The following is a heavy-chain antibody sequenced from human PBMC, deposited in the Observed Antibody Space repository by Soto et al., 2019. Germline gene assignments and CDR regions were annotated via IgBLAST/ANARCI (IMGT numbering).Heavy chain of an antibody. D-gene: IGHD7-27*01. V-gene: IGHV4-61*03. CDR2: ISYTGRT. CDR1: GDSVTSGSYY. J-gene: IGHJ6*02. Sequence: PSETLSLTCIVSGDSVTSGSYYWTWLRQPPGKGLEWIGYISYTGRTKYNPSLQSRVTISVDTSKNAFSLNLSSVTAAETAVYFCAREWGLLPYYVMNVWGHGTAVTVSS. CDR3: AREWGLLPYYVMNV.